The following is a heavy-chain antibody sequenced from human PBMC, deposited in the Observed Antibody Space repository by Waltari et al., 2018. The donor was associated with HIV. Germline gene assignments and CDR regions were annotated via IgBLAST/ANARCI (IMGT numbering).Heavy chain of an antibody. J-gene: IGHJ5*02. Sequence: EVQLVDSGGGLVKPGGSLRLSCAPSGFTFSAYSMHWVRQSPGKGLEWVSSISSSGSFIYYADSVKGRFTISRDNAQNSMYLQMNNLRADDSAMYYCARDSRGTSWSLNWFDPWGQGTLVTVSS. V-gene: IGHV3-21*02. CDR2: ISSSGSFI. D-gene: IGHD6-13*01. CDR1: GFTFSAYS. CDR3: ARDSRGTSWSLNWFDP.